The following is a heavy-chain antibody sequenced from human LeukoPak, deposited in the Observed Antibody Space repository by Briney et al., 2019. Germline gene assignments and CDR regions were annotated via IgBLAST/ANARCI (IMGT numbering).Heavy chain of an antibody. Sequence: SQTLSLTCTVSGGSISSGDYSWNWIRQPPGKGLMWIGRICTSGSTNYNPSLKSRVTISVDTSKNQFSLKLRSVTAADTAVYYCARDSYSSSSGHGPWDAFDIWGQGTMVTVSS. V-gene: IGHV4-61*02. CDR1: GGSISSGDYS. CDR2: ICTSGST. J-gene: IGHJ3*02. D-gene: IGHD6-6*01. CDR3: ARDSYSSSSGHGPWDAFDI.